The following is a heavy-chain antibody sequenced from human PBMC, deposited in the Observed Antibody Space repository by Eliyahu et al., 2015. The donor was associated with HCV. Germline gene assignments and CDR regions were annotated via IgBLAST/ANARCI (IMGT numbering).Heavy chain of an antibody. CDR2: TANKANSYTT. Sequence: VQLVESGGDLVQPGGSLRLSCAASGXXFSXHFXDWVRQAPGKGLGWVGRTANKANSYTTEYAASVQGRFTISIDDSRNSLYLQMNSLKSEDTAVYYCTRGYSRTWIYAFDIWGQGTMVTVSS. CDR3: TRGYSRTWIYAFDI. CDR1: GXXFSXHF. V-gene: IGHV3-72*01. D-gene: IGHD6-13*01. J-gene: IGHJ3*02.